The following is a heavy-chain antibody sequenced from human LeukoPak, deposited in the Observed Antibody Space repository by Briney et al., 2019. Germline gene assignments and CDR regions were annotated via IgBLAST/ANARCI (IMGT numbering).Heavy chain of an antibody. CDR2: IRSKAYGGST. CDR1: GFTFGDFA. J-gene: IGHJ3*02. Sequence: PGGSLRLSCTASGFTFGDFAMSWVRQAPGKGLEWVGFIRSKAYGGSTEYAASVKGRFTISRDDSKSIAYLQMNSLKTEDTAVYYCTRDWGESWYNAFEIWGQGTMVTVSS. D-gene: IGHD3-16*01. V-gene: IGHV3-49*04. CDR3: TRDWGESWYNAFEI.